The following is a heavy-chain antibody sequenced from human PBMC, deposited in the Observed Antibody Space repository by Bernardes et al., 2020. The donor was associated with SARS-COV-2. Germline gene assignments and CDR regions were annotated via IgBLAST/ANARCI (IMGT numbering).Heavy chain of an antibody. CDR1: GFTFTTYA. D-gene: IGHD3-9*01. J-gene: IGHJ6*02. V-gene: IGHV3-23*01. Sequence: GGSLRLSCAASGFTFTTYAMTWVRQAPGKGLEWVSTIPITGDTYYADFVKGRFTISRDNSKNTLYLQMNSLRAEDTAAYYCVRDPHRYVGWFGMDVWGQGTAVTVSS. CDR3: VRDPHRYVGWFGMDV. CDR2: IPITGDT.